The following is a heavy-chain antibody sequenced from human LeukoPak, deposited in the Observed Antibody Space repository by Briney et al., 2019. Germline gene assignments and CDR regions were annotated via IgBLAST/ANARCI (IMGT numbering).Heavy chain of an antibody. CDR2: VNTHTGAT. Sequence: ASVKVSCKAPGYTFTGYYMHWVRQAPGQGLEWMGWVNTHTGATNYAQKFQGAVTMTRDTSISTAYMELSRPRSDDTAMYYCARSSRGHVYGFFDYWGQGTLVTVSS. D-gene: IGHD3-10*01. CDR3: ARSSRGHVYGFFDY. V-gene: IGHV1-2*02. J-gene: IGHJ4*02. CDR1: GYTFTGYY.